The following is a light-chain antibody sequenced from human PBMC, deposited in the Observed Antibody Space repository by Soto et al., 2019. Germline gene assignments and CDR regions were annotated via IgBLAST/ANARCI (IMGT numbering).Light chain of an antibody. J-gene: IGKJ1*01. CDR1: QGVTTN. Sequence: EIVLTQSPATLSVSPGERATLSCRAGQGVTTNFAWYQQKPGQVPRLLIYDASSRATGIPGRFTGSGSGTDFTLTISSLEPEDFAVYYCQQRGNWPRTWAFGQGTKVDIK. V-gene: IGKV3-11*01. CDR3: QQRGNWPRTWA. CDR2: DAS.